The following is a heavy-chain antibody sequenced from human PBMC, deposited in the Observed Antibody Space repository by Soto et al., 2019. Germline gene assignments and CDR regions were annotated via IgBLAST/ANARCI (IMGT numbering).Heavy chain of an antibody. CDR3: ARDPHYYDSSAYFPYFFDH. D-gene: IGHD3-22*01. CDR1: GGTLPNYA. CDR2: IIPIFGKA. Sequence: SVKVSCKASGGTLPNYAINWVRQAPGQGFEWMGGIIPIFGKATYAKQFQGRVTITAHESTNTAYMELSSLRSEDTAVYYCARDPHYYDSSAYFPYFFDHWGQGTLVTVSS. J-gene: IGHJ4*02. V-gene: IGHV1-69*13.